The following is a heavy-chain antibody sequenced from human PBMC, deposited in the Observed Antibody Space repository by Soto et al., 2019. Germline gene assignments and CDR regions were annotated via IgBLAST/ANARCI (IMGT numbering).Heavy chain of an antibody. D-gene: IGHD1-26*01. CDR1: GFTFRDHY. CDR2: IRNKANNYAT. Sequence: EVQLVESGGGLVQPGGSLRLSYAASGFTFRDHYMDWVRQAPGKGLEWVGRIRNKANNYATEYAASVKDRFTISRDDSKNSLYLQMNSLKTEDTAVYYCARGWALGELLPGAFDYWGQGILVTVSS. V-gene: IGHV3-72*01. CDR3: ARGWALGELLPGAFDY. J-gene: IGHJ4*02.